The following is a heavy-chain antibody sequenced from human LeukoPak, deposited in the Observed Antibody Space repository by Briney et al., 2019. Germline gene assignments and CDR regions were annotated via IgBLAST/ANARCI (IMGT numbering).Heavy chain of an antibody. V-gene: IGHV4-31*03. J-gene: IGHJ3*02. Sequence: SETLSLTCTVSGGSISSGGYYWSWIRQHPGKGLEWIGYIYYSGSTYYNPSLKSRVTISVDTSKNQFSLKLSSVTAADTAVYYCARVVVPGDAFDIWGQGTMVTVSS. CDR2: IYYSGST. CDR1: GGSISSGGYY. D-gene: IGHD1-14*01. CDR3: ARVVVPGDAFDI.